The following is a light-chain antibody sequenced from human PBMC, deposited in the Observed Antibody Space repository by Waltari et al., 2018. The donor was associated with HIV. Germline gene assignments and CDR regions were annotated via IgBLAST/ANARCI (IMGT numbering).Light chain of an antibody. CDR3: ASYAGSRPFV. J-gene: IGLJ1*01. V-gene: IGLV2-8*01. Sequence: QSALTQPPSASGSPGPSVTISCAGSTSDIGTYNSVSWYQQLPGQAPKLIIYEVNKRPSGVPDRFSGSKSGNTASLTVSGLQTGDEGDYYCASYAGSRPFVFGSGTKVTVV. CDR1: TSDIGTYNS. CDR2: EVN.